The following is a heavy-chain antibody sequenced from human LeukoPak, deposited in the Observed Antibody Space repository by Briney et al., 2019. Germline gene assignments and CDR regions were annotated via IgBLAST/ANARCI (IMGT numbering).Heavy chain of an antibody. CDR1: GFAFSSYA. CDR3: ARVKGGIAAAGNYFDY. CDR2: VSYDGGSK. J-gene: IGHJ4*02. Sequence: GGSLRLSCAASGFAFSSYAMHWVRQGPGKGLEWVTLVSYDGGSKYYADSVKGRITISRDNSKNTLHLQMNSLRTEDTAVYYCARVKGGIAAAGNYFDYWGQGTLVTVSS. D-gene: IGHD6-13*01. V-gene: IGHV3-30-3*01.